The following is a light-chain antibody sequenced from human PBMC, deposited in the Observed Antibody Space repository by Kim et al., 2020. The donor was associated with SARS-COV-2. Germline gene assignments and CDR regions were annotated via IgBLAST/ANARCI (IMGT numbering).Light chain of an antibody. Sequence: PGQSITISCTGTSSVVGGYNYVSWYQQHPGKAPKLMIYDVSNRPSGVSNRFSGFKSGNTASLTISGLQAEDEADYYCSSYTSSSTYFGTGTKVTVL. J-gene: IGLJ1*01. V-gene: IGLV2-14*03. CDR3: SSYTSSSTY. CDR1: SSVVGGYNY. CDR2: DVS.